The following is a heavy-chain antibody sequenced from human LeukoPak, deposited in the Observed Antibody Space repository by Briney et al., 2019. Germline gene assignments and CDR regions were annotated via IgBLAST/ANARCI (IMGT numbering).Heavy chain of an antibody. CDR2: IWYDGSNK. CDR1: GFTFSSYG. D-gene: IGHD3-22*01. V-gene: IGHV3-33*01. J-gene: IGHJ5*02. Sequence: GGSLRLSCAASGFTFSSYGMHWVRQAPGKGLEWVAVIWYDGSNKYYADSVKGRFTISRDNSKNTLYLQMNSLRAEDTAVYYCARGRYDSSGVNWFDPWGQGTLVTVSS. CDR3: ARGRYDSSGVNWFDP.